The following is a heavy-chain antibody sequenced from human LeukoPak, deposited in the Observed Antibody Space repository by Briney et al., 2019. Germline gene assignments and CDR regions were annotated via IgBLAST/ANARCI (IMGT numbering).Heavy chain of an antibody. CDR3: ASEGIAVAGYDAFDI. CDR2: IIPIFGTA. Sequence: ASVKVSCKASGGTFSSYAISWVRQAPGQGLEWMGGIIPIFGTANYAQKLQGRVTMTTDTSTSTAYMELRSLRSDDTAVYYCASEGIAVAGYDAFDIWGQGTMVTVSS. V-gene: IGHV1-69*05. CDR1: GGTFSSYA. J-gene: IGHJ3*02. D-gene: IGHD6-19*01.